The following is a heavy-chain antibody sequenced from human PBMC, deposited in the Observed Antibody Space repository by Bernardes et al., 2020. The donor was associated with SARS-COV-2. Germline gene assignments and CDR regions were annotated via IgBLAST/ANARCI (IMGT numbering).Heavy chain of an antibody. CDR3: ARGSNPTEHWFDP. Sequence: ETLSLTCGVYGGSLSGYYWGWIRQTPGKGLEWIGEINHSGTTSYTPSLETRVAISVDTSKNQFSLKLWSLSAADTGVYYCARGSNPTEHWFDPWGQGTLVTVSS. CDR1: GGSLSGYY. D-gene: IGHD1-26*01. J-gene: IGHJ5*02. CDR2: INHSGTT. V-gene: IGHV4-34*01.